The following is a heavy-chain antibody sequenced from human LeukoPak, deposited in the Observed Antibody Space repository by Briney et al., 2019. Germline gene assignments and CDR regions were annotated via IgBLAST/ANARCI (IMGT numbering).Heavy chain of an antibody. CDR2: ISYDGSNK. Sequence: QTGGSLRLSCAASGFTFSSYAMHWVRQAPGKGLEWVAVISYDGSNKYYADSVKGRFTLSRDNSKNTLYLQMNSLRAEDTAVYYCARDHGSGWIKTAETTYFDYWGQGTLVTVSS. J-gene: IGHJ4*02. CDR1: GFTFSSYA. V-gene: IGHV3-30-3*01. D-gene: IGHD6-19*01. CDR3: ARDHGSGWIKTAETTYFDY.